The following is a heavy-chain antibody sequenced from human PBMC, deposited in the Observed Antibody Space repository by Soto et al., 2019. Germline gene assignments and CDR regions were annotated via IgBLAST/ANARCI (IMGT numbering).Heavy chain of an antibody. CDR2: IYYSGST. Sequence: PSETLSLTCTVSGCSICSSRSAWSWIRQPPGKGLEWIGNIYYSGSTNYNPSLKSRVTISLDTSKNQFSLKLRSVTAADTAVYYCARDRSGGSYGMDVWGQGTTVTVSS. J-gene: IGHJ6*02. D-gene: IGHD2-15*01. CDR1: GCSICSSRSA. CDR3: ARDRSGGSYGMDV. V-gene: IGHV4-39*07.